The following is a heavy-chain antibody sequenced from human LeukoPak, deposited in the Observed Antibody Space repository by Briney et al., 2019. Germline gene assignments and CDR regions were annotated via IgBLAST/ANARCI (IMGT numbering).Heavy chain of an antibody. V-gene: IGHV1-8*01. J-gene: IGHJ4*02. CDR2: MNPNSGNT. CDR1: GYTLTSYD. Sequence: GGPVKVSCKASGYTLTSYDINWVRQATGQGLEWMGWMNPNSGNTGYAQKFQGRVTMTRNTSISTAYMELSSLRSEDTAVYYCASVAPMIVGIFWGQGTLVTVSS. CDR3: ASVAPMIVGIF. D-gene: IGHD3-22*01.